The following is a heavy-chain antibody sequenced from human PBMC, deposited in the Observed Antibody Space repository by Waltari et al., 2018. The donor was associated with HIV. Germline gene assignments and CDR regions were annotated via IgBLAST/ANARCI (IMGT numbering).Heavy chain of an antibody. CDR3: ASGVGYSMSD. J-gene: IGHJ6*02. Sequence: VQLVVSGGGLVQPGGSLRLSCAASAFTVSSNWMHLVRHAPGKGVVWVSIINKDGREKRYVDSGKGRLTISRDNAKNTLYLQMNSLRAEDTAVYYCASGVGYSMSDWGQGTTVTVSS. CDR2: INKDGREK. D-gene: IGHD2-15*01. CDR1: AFTVSSNW. V-gene: IGHV3-74*01.